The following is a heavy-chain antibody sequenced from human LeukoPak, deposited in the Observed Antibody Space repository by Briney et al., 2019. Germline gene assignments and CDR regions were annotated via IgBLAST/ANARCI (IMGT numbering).Heavy chain of an antibody. CDR2: IYYKGNT. D-gene: IGHD6-19*01. CDR1: GGSIYSHY. J-gene: IGHJ4*02. V-gene: IGHV4-59*08. CDR3: MRRDTGWNYSDY. Sequence: ASETLSLTCAVSGGSIYSHYWGWIRPPPGKGLGWIGDIYYKGNTNYNPSLKSRVNISLDSPKNHLSLTLTSVVAADTAIYYCMRRDTGWNYSDYWGQGILVTVSS.